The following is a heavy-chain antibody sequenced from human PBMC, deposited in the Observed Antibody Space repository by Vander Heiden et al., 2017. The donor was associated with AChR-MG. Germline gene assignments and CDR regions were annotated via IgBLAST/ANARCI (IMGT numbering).Heavy chain of an antibody. J-gene: IGHJ4*02. CDR2: IRNDGDYK. V-gene: IGHV3-30*02. Sequence: QVQLVESGGGVVQPGESLRLSCAASGFVFGSYGMNWVRQAPGKGLELVAYIRNDGDYKDYGDSVKGRFTISRDNSKNTVWLQMNSLRVDDTAVYFCAHDFWSAYSRDWGQGTLVTVSS. D-gene: IGHD3-3*01. CDR1: GFVFGSYG. CDR3: AHDFWSAYSRD.